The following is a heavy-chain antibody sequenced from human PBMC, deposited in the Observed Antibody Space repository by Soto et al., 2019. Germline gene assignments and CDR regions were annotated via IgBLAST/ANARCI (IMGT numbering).Heavy chain of an antibody. CDR1: GFTFSSYG. Sequence: QVQLVESGGGVVQPGRSLRLSCAASGFTFSSYGMHWVRQAPGKGLEWVAVISYDGSNKYYADSVKGRFTISRDNSKNTLYLQMNSLRAEDTAVYYCAANPEMATEGKFDYWGQGTLVTVSS. CDR2: ISYDGSNK. V-gene: IGHV3-30*03. J-gene: IGHJ4*02. D-gene: IGHD5-12*01. CDR3: AANPEMATEGKFDY.